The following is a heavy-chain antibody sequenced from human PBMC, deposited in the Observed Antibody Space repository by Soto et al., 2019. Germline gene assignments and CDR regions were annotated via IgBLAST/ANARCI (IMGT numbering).Heavy chain of an antibody. CDR1: VEPMTGGYY. CDR3: ARGWYYFDF. D-gene: IGHD2-15*01. Sequence: PSETLSLTCDVSVEPMTGGYYWGWIRQSPGKGLEWIGSICYGGTTYYNPSLRSRLAISIDTSKNQFSLRLSSVTAADTALYYCARGWYYFDFWGQGTLVTVSS. V-gene: IGHV4-38-2*01. CDR2: ICYGGTT. J-gene: IGHJ4*02.